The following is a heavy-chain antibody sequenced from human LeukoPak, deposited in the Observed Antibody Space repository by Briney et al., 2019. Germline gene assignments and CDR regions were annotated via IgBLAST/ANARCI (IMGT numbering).Heavy chain of an antibody. CDR2: IIPILGIA. CDR1: GGTFSSYA. Sequence: SVKVSCKASGGTFSSYAISWVRQAPGQGLEWMGRIIPILGIANYAQKFQGRVTITADKSTSTAYMELSSLRSEDTAVYYCARAGGYCSGGSCYSVYYYGMDVWGQGITVTVSS. J-gene: IGHJ6*02. D-gene: IGHD2-15*01. CDR3: ARAGGYCSGGSCYSVYYYGMDV. V-gene: IGHV1-69*04.